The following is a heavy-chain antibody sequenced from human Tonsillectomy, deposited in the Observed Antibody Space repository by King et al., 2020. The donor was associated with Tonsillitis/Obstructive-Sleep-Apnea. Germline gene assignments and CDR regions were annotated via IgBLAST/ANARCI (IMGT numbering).Heavy chain of an antibody. CDR2: IYYIGST. J-gene: IGHJ3*02. CDR1: GGSISSSIYY. Sequence: QVQLQESGPGLVKPSETLSLTCTVSGGSISSSIYYWGWVRQPPGKGLEWIGTIYYIGSTYYNPSRESRVTISVDTSKNQFSLNLSAVTAADTAVYYCARRMTGNTGVFDIWGQGAMVTVSS. V-gene: IGHV4-39*01. CDR3: ARRMTGNTGVFDI. D-gene: IGHD1-20*01.